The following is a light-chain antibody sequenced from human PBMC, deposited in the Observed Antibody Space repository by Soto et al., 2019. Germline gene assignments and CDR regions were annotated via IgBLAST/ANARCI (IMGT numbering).Light chain of an antibody. CDR2: DDS. J-gene: IGLJ1*01. V-gene: IGLV1-40*01. CDR3: QSYDSSLSGFYV. Sequence: QSALTQPPSVSGAPGQRVTISSTGGRSNIGAAYGVHWYQHLPGTAPKLLIYDDSNRPSGVPDRFSGSKSGTSASLDITGLQAEDEADYYCQSYDSSLSGFYVFGTGTKVTVL. CDR1: RSNIGAAYG.